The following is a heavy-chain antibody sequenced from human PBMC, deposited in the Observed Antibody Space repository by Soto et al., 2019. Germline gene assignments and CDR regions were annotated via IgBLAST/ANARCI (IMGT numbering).Heavy chain of an antibody. CDR1: GFTFSSYG. CDR3: ANLYNPSVYFDL. D-gene: IGHD1-1*01. V-gene: IGHV3-30*18. Sequence: QVQLVESGGGVVQPGRSLRLSCAASGFTFSSYGMHWVRQAPGKGLEWMAVISYDGSNKYYADSVKGRFTISRDNSKNTLYLQMNSLRAEDTAEYYCANLYNPSVYFDLWGRGTLVTVSS. CDR2: ISYDGSNK. J-gene: IGHJ2*01.